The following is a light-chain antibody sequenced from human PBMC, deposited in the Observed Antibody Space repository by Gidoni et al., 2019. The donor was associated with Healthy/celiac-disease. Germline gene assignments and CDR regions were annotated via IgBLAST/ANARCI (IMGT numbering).Light chain of an antibody. CDR2: EVS. CDR3: SSYTSSSSYV. Sequence: QSALTQPASVSGSPGQSITISCTGTSSDVGGYNYVSWYQQHPGKAPKLMIYEVSNRPSGVPNRFSGSKSGNTASLTISGRQAEDEADYYCSSYTSSSSYVFGTGTKVTVL. CDR1: SSDVGGYNY. J-gene: IGLJ1*01. V-gene: IGLV2-14*01.